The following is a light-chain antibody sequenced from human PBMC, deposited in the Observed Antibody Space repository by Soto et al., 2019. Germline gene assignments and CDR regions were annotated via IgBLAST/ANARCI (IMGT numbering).Light chain of an antibody. CDR2: END. J-gene: IGLJ1*01. Sequence: QSVLTHAPSVSAAPGQRFSISCSGISSNIGEYYVSWHQQLPGTAPKLLIYENDKRPSGIPDRFSGSKSGTSATLDITGLQTGDEADYYCGTWDSSLTTFVFGTGTKVTVL. CDR3: GTWDSSLTTFV. V-gene: IGLV1-51*02. CDR1: SSNIGEYY.